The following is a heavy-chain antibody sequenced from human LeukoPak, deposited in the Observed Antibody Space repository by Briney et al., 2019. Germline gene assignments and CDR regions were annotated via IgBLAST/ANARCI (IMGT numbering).Heavy chain of an antibody. CDR1: GFTFSSYS. J-gene: IGHJ4*02. CDR2: ISSSSSTI. V-gene: IGHV3-48*01. CDR3: ARGSAIDY. Sequence: GGSLRLSRAASGFTFSSYSMNWVRQAPGKGLEWVSYISSSSSTIYYADSVKGRFTISRDNAKNSLYLQMNSLRAEDTAVYYCARGSAIDYWGQGTLVTVSS.